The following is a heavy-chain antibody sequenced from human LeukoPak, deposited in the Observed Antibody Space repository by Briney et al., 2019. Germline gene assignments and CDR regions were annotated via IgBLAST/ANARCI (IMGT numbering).Heavy chain of an antibody. D-gene: IGHD3-10*01. CDR3: ARDNMFRGIDY. CDR1: GGSFSSYY. CDR2: INHSGST. V-gene: IGHV4-34*01. J-gene: IGHJ4*02. Sequence: SETLSLTCAVYGGSFSSYYWSWIRQPPGKGLEWIGEINHSGSTNYNPSLKSRVTISVDTSKNQFSLKLSSVTAADTAVYYCARDNMFRGIDYWGQGTLVTVSS.